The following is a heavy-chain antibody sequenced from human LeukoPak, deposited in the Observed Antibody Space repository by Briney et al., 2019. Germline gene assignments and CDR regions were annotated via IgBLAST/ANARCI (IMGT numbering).Heavy chain of an antibody. CDR2: ISSDSIYI. J-gene: IGHJ4*02. CDR1: GFTFSSYS. V-gene: IGHV3-21*04. CDR3: ARRAGSYSHSYDY. Sequence: GGSLRLSCAASGFTFSSYSMNWVRQAPGKGLEWVSSISSDSIYIYYADSVKGRFTSSRDNAKNSLYLQMNSLRAEDTAVYYCARRAGSYSHSYDYWGQGTLVTVSS. D-gene: IGHD2-15*01.